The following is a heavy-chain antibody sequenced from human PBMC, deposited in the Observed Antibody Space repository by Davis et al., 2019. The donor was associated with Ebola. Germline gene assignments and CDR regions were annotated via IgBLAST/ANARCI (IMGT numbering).Heavy chain of an antibody. CDR3: ARGPTVVIAAATADAFDV. D-gene: IGHD2-15*01. CDR1: GYSFTNYW. V-gene: IGHV5-51*01. J-gene: IGHJ3*01. CDR2: IYPFDSDA. Sequence: GESLKISCKDSGYSFTNYWIGWVRQMPGKGLEWMGIIYPFDSDAKYSPSFQGHVTISADKSINTAYLQWNSLKASDTAMYYCARGPTVVIAAATADAFDVWGQGTMVAVSS.